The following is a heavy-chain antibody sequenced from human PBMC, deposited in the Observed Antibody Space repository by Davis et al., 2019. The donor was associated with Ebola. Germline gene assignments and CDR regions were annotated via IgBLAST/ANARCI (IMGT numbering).Heavy chain of an antibody. Sequence: AASVKVSCKASGYMFTSYGISWVRQAPGQGLEWMGGIIPIFGTANYAQKFQGRVTITADESTSTAHMELSSLRSEDTAVYYCARGRGRFGELIKNWFDPWGQGTLVTVSS. CDR1: GYMFTSYG. CDR3: ARGRGRFGELIKNWFDP. D-gene: IGHD3-10*01. V-gene: IGHV1-69*13. J-gene: IGHJ5*02. CDR2: IIPIFGTA.